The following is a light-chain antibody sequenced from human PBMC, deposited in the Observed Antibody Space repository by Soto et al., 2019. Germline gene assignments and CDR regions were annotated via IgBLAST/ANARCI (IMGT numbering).Light chain of an antibody. CDR2: SAS. J-gene: IGKJ4*01. Sequence: DIKMTQSPSSVSASVGDRVTITCRASEAISSWLAWYQQKPGRAPKLLIYSASSLQNGAPSRFTGSGSGTDFTLTITSLQPDDTALYSCQQARSFPLTFGGGTKVEIK. CDR1: EAISSW. CDR3: QQARSFPLT. V-gene: IGKV1-12*01.